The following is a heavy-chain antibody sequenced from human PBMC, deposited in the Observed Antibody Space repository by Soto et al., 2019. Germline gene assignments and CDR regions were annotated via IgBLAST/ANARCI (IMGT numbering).Heavy chain of an antibody. D-gene: IGHD3-16*01. CDR2: IKGVGTES. CDR3: ARDIDSISFWGSFFDF. J-gene: IGHJ4*02. Sequence: EVQLVESGGGLVQPGGSLRLSCVASGFSFHNHWMSWVRQSPGKGLEWVANIKGVGTESNSVDSVKGRFSISRDNAKNSLYLQMACLRNDDTAIYYCARDIDSISFWGSFFDFWGQGILFTVSS. V-gene: IGHV3-7*01. CDR1: GFSFHNHW.